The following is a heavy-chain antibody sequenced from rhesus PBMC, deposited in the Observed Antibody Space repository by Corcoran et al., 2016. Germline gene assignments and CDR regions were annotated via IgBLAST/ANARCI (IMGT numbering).Heavy chain of an antibody. J-gene: IGHJ4*01. Sequence: EVQLVESGGGLVQPGGSLRLSCAASGFTFSSYGMSWVRQAPGKGLEWISAINGAGGLTYYADAVKGRFTIARDNSKNTLSLQMSGLRAEDTAVYYCAKGGNGWHFDYWGQGVLVTVSS. V-gene: IGHV3S5*01. CDR1: GFTFSSYG. D-gene: IGHD6-31*01. CDR3: AKGGNGWHFDY. CDR2: INGAGGLT.